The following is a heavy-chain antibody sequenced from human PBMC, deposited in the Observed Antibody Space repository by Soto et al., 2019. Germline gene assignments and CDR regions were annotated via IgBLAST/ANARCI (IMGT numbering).Heavy chain of an antibody. CDR2: INSDGSST. D-gene: IGHD1-26*01. CDR3: ARLSGSYSNLAPDY. V-gene: IGHV3-74*01. Sequence: GGSLGLSCAASGFTFSRYWMHGVRQAPGKGLVWVSRINSDGSSTSYADSVKGRFTISRDNAKNTLYLQMNSLRAEDTAVYYCARLSGSYSNLAPDYWGQGTLVTVSS. J-gene: IGHJ4*02. CDR1: GFTFSRYW.